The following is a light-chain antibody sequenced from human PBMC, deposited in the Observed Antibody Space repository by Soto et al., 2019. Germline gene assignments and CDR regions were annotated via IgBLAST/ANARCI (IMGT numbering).Light chain of an antibody. V-gene: IGKV1-5*01. CDR1: QSISSW. CDR2: DAS. J-gene: IGKJ1*01. CDR3: QLYNSYSWT. Sequence: DIQMTQSPSTLSASVGDRVTITCRASQSISSWLAWYQQKPGKAPKLLIYDASSLESGVPSRFSGSGSGTEFTLPISSLQPDQFATYYCQLYNSYSWTFGQGTKVEIK.